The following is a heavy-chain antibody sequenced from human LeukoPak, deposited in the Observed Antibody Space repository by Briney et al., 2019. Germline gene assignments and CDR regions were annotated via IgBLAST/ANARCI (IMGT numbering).Heavy chain of an antibody. J-gene: IGHJ4*02. CDR2: ITLYNGNT. CDR1: GYTFTYCS. D-gene: IGHD5-12*01. CDR3: ARSGELQLWLQDIVATIKDY. V-gene: IGHV1-68*03. Sequence: RASVKVSCKASGYTFTYCSLHWLQQAPGQGLERLRWITLYNGNTNYAKKFQSRVTITRDMSLRTAYIELSSLRSEDSAVYYWARSGELQLWLQDIVATIKDYWGQGTLVTVSS.